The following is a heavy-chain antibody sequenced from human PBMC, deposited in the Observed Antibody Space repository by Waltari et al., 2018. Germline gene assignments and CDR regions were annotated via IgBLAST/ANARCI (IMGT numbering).Heavy chain of an antibody. CDR3: ARQGYSGSSLTYDY. Sequence: QVQLVASGGGVVQPGRSLRLSCAASGFTFTSYGMHWVRQPPGKGLEWVAVMWYDGSNQYYADSVKGRFTISRDISKSTLYLQMNSLGPQDTAVYYCARQGYSGSSLTYDYWGQGTLVTVSS. J-gene: IGHJ4*02. D-gene: IGHD6-13*01. CDR1: GFTFTSYG. V-gene: IGHV3-33*01. CDR2: MWYDGSNQ.